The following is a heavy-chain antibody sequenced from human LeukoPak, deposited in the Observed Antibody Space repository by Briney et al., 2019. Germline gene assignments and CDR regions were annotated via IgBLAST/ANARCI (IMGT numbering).Heavy chain of an antibody. D-gene: IGHD3-10*01. J-gene: IGHJ3*02. CDR2: IILIFGTT. V-gene: IGHV1-69*06. CDR1: GGTFSSDA. CDR3: ARGGVNMVGAVILDAFDM. Sequence: GASVKVSCKASGGTFSSDAISWVRQAPGQGLEWMGGIILIFGTTNYAQKFQGRVTITADKSTNTAYMELRNLRSDDTAVYYCARGGVNMVGAVILDAFDMWGQGTMVTVSS.